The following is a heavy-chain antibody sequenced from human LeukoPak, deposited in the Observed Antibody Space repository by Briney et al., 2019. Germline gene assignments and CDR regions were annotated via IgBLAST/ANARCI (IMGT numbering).Heavy chain of an antibody. CDR2: IIPILGIA. D-gene: IGHD1-7*01. Sequence: SVKVSCKASGGTFSIYAISWVRQAPGQGLEWMGRIIPILGIANYAQKFQGRVTITADKSTSTAYMELSSLRSEDTAVYYCARPITGTSVDYYGMDVWGQGTTVTVSS. CDR1: GGTFSIYA. V-gene: IGHV1-69*04. CDR3: ARPITGTSVDYYGMDV. J-gene: IGHJ6*02.